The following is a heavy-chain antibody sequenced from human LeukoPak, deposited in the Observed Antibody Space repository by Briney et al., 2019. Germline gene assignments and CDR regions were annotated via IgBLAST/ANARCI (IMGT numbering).Heavy chain of an antibody. CDR1: GGSISSYY. CDR2: IYYSGST. CDR3: ARDFRIYCGGDCYSPYYYGMDV. J-gene: IGHJ6*02. Sequence: PSETLSLTCTVSGGSISSYYWSWIRQPPGKGLEWIGYIYYSGSTNYNPFLKSRVTISVDTSKNQFSLKLSSVTAADTAVYYCARDFRIYCGGDCYSPYYYGMDVWGRGTTVTVSS. V-gene: IGHV4-59*01. D-gene: IGHD2-21*02.